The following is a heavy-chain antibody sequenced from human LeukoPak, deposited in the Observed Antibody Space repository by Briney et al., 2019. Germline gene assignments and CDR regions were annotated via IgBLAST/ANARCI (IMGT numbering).Heavy chain of an antibody. CDR2: IHHTGST. D-gene: IGHD7-27*01. V-gene: IGHV4-59*02. J-gene: IGHJ4*02. Sequence: SETLSLTCTISGGSVSDYYWSWIRQSPGKGLEWIGYIHHTGSTSYSPSLKSRGTISADTSQNQFSLKLSSVTAAEAAVYYCASRNLGNDYWGQGTLVTVSS. CDR3: ASRNLGNDY. CDR1: GGSVSDYY.